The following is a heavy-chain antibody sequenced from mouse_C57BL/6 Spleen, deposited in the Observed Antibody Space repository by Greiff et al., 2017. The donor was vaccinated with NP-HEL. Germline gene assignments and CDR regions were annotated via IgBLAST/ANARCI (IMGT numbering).Heavy chain of an antibody. V-gene: IGHV1-4*01. CDR1: GYTFTSYT. CDR2: INPSSGYT. Sequence: QVQLQQSGAELARPGASVKMSCKASGYTFTSYTMHWVKQRPGQGLEWIGYINPSSGYTKYNQKFKDKATLTADKSSSTAYMQLSSLTSEDSAVYYCARRGYYGSSYDAMDYWGQGTSVTVSS. CDR3: ARRGYYGSSYDAMDY. D-gene: IGHD1-1*01. J-gene: IGHJ4*01.